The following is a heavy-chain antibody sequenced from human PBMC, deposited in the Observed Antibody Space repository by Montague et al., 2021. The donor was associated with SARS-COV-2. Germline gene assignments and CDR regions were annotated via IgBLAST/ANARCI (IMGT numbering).Heavy chain of an antibody. V-gene: IGHV4-59*01. Sequence: ETLSLTCTVSGGSISSYYWSWIRKPPGKGLEWIGYIYYSGSTNYNPSLKSRVTISVDTSKNQFSLKLSSVTAADTAVYYCARAIGSMYSSGWYYYYYGMDVWGQGTTVTVSS. CDR1: GGSISSYY. J-gene: IGHJ6*02. D-gene: IGHD6-19*01. CDR2: IYYSGST. CDR3: ARAIGSMYSSGWYYYYYGMDV.